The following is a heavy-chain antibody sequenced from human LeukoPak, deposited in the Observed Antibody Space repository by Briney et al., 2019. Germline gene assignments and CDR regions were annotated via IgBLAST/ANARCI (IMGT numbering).Heavy chain of an antibody. V-gene: IGHV3-7*01. J-gene: IGHJ4*02. CDR3: ARGYSYGELDY. D-gene: IGHD5-18*01. CDR2: IKQDGSEK. Sequence: GGSLRLSCSASGFTCSSYGMSWVRQAPGKGLEWVANIKQDGSEKYYVDSVKGRFTISRDNAKNSLYLQMNSLRAEDTAVYYCARGYSYGELDYWGQGTLVTVSS. CDR1: GFTCSSYG.